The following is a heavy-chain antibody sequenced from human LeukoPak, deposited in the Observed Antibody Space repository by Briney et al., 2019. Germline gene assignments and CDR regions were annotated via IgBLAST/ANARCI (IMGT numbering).Heavy chain of an antibody. CDR1: GFTFNDHG. J-gene: IGHJ4*02. Sequence: LRLSCEASGFTFNDHGMHWVRQVSGKGLEWVGYIAHSGTTSYKSSLKSRVTISVDTSKNQLSLRLTSVTAADTAVYYCARWDDSAWAFGNWGPGTLVTVSS. D-gene: IGHD6-19*01. CDR3: ARWDDSAWAFGN. V-gene: IGHV4-59*08. CDR2: IAHSGTT.